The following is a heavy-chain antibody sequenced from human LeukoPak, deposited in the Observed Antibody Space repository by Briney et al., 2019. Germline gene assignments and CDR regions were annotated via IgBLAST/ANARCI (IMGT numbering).Heavy chain of an antibody. CDR3: ATDRRWFGEFHFDP. V-gene: IGHV4-39*07. CDR1: GGSISISSYY. D-gene: IGHD3-10*01. Sequence: PSETLSLTCTVSGGSISISSYYWGWIRQPPGKGLEWIGSIYYSGSTYYNSSLKSRVTIPVDTPKNQFSLKLSSVTAADTAVYYCATDRRWFGEFHFDPWGQGALVIVSS. J-gene: IGHJ5*02. CDR2: IYYSGST.